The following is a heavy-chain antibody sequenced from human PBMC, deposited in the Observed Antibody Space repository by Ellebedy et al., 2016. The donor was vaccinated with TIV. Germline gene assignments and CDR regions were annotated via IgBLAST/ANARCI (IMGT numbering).Heavy chain of an antibody. D-gene: IGHD1-7*01. CDR3: ARRGNYLGDAIDV. J-gene: IGHJ3*01. Sequence: GGSLRLXXAASGFTFSYYSMNWVRQTPGKGLEWLSFIVGIGSTTYYADSVKGRFTISRDNAKNSLYLHMNGLRDEDTAVYFCARRGNYLGDAIDVWGQGTMVVVPS. CDR1: GFTFSYYS. V-gene: IGHV3-48*02. CDR2: IVGIGSTT.